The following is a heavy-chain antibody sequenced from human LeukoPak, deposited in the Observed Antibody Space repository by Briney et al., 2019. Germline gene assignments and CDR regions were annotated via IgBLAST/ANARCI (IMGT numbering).Heavy chain of an antibody. D-gene: IGHD5-24*01. Sequence: ASVKVSCKAFGGTFSSYAISWVRQAPGQGLEWMGWINPNSGGTNYAQKFQGRVTMTRDTSISTAYMELSRLRSDDTAVYYCAEGRDGYNYLRYWGQGTLVTVSS. CDR3: AEGRDGYNYLRY. CDR1: GGTFSSYA. CDR2: INPNSGGT. V-gene: IGHV1-2*02. J-gene: IGHJ4*02.